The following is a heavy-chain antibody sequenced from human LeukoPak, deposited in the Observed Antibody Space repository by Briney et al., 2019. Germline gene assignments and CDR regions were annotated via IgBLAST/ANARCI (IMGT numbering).Heavy chain of an antibody. J-gene: IGHJ4*02. CDR3: AKDARRDGYSFDY. CDR1: GLTFSSYA. V-gene: IGHV3-23*01. Sequence: PGGSLRLSCAASGLTFSSYAMNWVRQAPGKGLEWVSGISASGGSTNYADSVKGRFTISRDNSNNTLYLQMNSLRAEDTALYYCAKDARRDGYSFDYWGQGTLVCVSS. CDR2: ISASGGST. D-gene: IGHD5-24*01.